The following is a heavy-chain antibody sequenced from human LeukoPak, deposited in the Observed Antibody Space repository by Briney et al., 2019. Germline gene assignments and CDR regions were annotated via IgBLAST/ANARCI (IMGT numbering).Heavy chain of an antibody. CDR2: ISYDGSNK. V-gene: IGHV3-30*03. CDR3: ARDWQLAGFDY. J-gene: IGHJ4*02. CDR1: GFIFSNYG. D-gene: IGHD6-6*01. Sequence: PGGSLRLSCAASGFIFSNYGMSWVRQAPGKGLEWVAVISYDGSNKYYADSVKGRFTISRDNSKNTLYLQMNSLRAEDTAVYYCARDWQLAGFDYWGQGTLVTVSS.